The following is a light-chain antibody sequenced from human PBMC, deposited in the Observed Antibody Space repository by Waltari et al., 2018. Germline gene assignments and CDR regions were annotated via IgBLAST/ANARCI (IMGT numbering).Light chain of an antibody. Sequence: QSALTQPASVSGSPGQSITMSCTGTSSDIGTYNYVSWYQQHPGKAPKLMIYDVSNRPSGFSNRFSGSKSGITASLTISGLRAEDEADYYCSSYSDSSTLVVFGGGTKLTVL. CDR2: DVS. CDR1: SSDIGTYNY. CDR3: SSYSDSSTLVV. V-gene: IGLV2-14*03. J-gene: IGLJ3*02.